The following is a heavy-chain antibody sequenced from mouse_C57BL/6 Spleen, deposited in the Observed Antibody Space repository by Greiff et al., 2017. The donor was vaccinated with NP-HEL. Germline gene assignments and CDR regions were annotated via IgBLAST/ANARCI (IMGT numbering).Heavy chain of an antibody. CDR3: ARRDWDDWYFDV. CDR1: GFTFSDYY. J-gene: IGHJ1*03. CDR2: ISNGGGST. V-gene: IGHV5-12*01. Sequence: VKLVESGGGLVQPGGSLKLSCAASGFTFSDYYMYWVRQTPEKRLEWVAYISNGGGSTYYPDTVKGRFTISRDNAKNTLYLQMSRLKSEDTAMYYCARRDWDDWYFDVWGTGTTVTVSS. D-gene: IGHD4-1*01.